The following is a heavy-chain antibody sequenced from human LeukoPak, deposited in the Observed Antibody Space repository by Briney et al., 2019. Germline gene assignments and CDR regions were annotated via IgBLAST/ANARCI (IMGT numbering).Heavy chain of an antibody. CDR2: IYYRGKT. Sequence: PSETLSLTCTVSGDSVSIYYWSWIRQPPGKGLEWIGYIYYRGKTNYNPSLTSRVTMAVDTSKNQFSLKVSSVTAADTAVYYCARAGNNWSFDYWGQGTLVTVSS. CDR1: GDSVSIYY. CDR3: ARAGNNWSFDY. J-gene: IGHJ4*02. V-gene: IGHV4-59*02. D-gene: IGHD1-1*01.